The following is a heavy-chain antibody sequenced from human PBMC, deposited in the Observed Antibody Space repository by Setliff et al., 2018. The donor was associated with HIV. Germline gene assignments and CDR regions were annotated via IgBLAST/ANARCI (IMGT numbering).Heavy chain of an antibody. CDR2: INVDSGGT. D-gene: IGHD2-21*02. Sequence: ASVKVSCKASGFTFNKFHIQWVRQAPGQGIEWMGWINVDSGGTNYVQKFQGRVTMTWDTSISTAYMDLSSLTSDDTAIYYCTRATRYCGGDCSSGGAYDIWGQGTVVTVSS. V-gene: IGHV1-2*02. CDR1: GFTFNKFH. J-gene: IGHJ3*02. CDR3: TRATRYCGGDCSSGGAYDI.